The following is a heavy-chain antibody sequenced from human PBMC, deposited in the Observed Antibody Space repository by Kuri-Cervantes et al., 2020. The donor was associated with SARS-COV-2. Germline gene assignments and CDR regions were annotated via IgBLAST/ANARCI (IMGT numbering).Heavy chain of an antibody. CDR2: IIPIFGIA. D-gene: IGHD2-15*01. CDR1: GGTFSSYA. CDR3: ARVTPRLYYYGMDV. J-gene: IGHJ6*02. Sequence: SVQISCKASGGTFSSYAISWVRQAPGQGLEWRGGIIPIFGIANYAQKFQGRVTITADKSTSTAYMELSSLRSEDTAVYYCARVTPRLYYYGMDVWGQGTTVTVSS. V-gene: IGHV1-69*10.